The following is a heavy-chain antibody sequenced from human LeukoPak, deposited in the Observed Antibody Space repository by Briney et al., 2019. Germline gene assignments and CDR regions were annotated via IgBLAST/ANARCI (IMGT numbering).Heavy chain of an antibody. CDR3: AKATKAGPILKDCAFDI. CDR1: GFTFDDYA. CDR2: ISWNSGSI. Sequence: GGSLRLSCAASGFTFDDYAMHWVRQAPGKGLEWVSGISWNSGSIGYADSVKGRFTISRDNAKNSLYLQMNSLRAEDTALYYCAKATKAGPILKDCAFDIWGQGTMVTVSS. J-gene: IGHJ3*02. V-gene: IGHV3-9*01. D-gene: IGHD2-8*01.